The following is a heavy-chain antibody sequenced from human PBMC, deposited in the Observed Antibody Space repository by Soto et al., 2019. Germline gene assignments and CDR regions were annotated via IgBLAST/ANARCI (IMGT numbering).Heavy chain of an antibody. CDR1: GFTFNIYA. V-gene: IGHV3-23*01. Sequence: EVQLLESGGGLVQPGGSLRLSCAASGFTFNIYAMRWVRQAPGKGLEWVSTIESSGGNTYYADSVRGRFTISRDNSKDTLYLQINSLRAEDTAVYYCAKHLNFGFSASDHWGPGTLVTVSS. CDR3: AKHLNFGFSASDH. D-gene: IGHD3-3*01. CDR2: IESSGGNT. J-gene: IGHJ4*02.